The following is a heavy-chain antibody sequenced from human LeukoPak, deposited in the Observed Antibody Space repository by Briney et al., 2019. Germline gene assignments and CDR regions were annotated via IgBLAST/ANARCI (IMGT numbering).Heavy chain of an antibody. CDR3: ARGGFDYYDSSGYRY. V-gene: IGHV3-74*01. D-gene: IGHD3-22*01. J-gene: IGHJ4*02. CDR2: IKSDGSST. CDR1: GSTFSGYW. Sequence: GGSLRLSCAASGSTFSGYWMHWVRQAPGKGLVWVSRIKSDGSSTTYADSVKGRFTISRDNAKNSLYLQMNSLRAEDTAVYYCARGGFDYYDSSGYRYWGQGTLVTVSS.